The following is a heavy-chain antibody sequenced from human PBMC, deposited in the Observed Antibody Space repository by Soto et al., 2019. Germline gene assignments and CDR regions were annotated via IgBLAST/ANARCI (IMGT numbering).Heavy chain of an antibody. V-gene: IGHV3-9*01. CDR3: AKSTGGTANGMDV. CDR2: ISWNSGTI. J-gene: IGHJ6*02. CDR1: GFMFDNYA. Sequence: EVQLVESGGGLVQPGRSLRLSCAASGFMFDNYAMHWVRQAPGKGLEWVSGISWNSGTIGYADSVKGRFTISRDNAKNSLYLQSNRLRAEDTALYYCAKSTGGTANGMDVWGQGATVTVSS. D-gene: IGHD2-8*02.